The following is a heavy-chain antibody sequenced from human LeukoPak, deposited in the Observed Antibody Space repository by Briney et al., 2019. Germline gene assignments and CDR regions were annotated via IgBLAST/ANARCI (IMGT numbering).Heavy chain of an antibody. CDR2: IQYDGSNK. CDR1: GFTSYTHG. CDR3: AKDRISYWYDTSGYFLFPDY. V-gene: IGHV3-30*02. D-gene: IGHD3-22*01. Sequence: GGSLRVSCAASGFTSYTHGMHWVRQTPGKGLEWVAFIQYDGSNKYYADSVKGRFTISRDNSKNTLFLQMNSLRAEDTAVYYCAKDRISYWYDTSGYFLFPDYWGQGTLVTVSS. J-gene: IGHJ4*02.